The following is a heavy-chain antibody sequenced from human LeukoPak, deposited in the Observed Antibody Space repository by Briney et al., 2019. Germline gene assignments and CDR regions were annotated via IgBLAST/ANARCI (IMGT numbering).Heavy chain of an antibody. CDR1: GGSISGYY. Sequence: KPSETLSLTCTVSGGSISGYYWSWIRQPPGKGLEWIGYIYYSGSTNYNPSLQSRVTISVDTSKNQFSLKLSSVTAADTAVYYCARGRSGSEIFARSFDIWGQGTMVTVSS. CDR3: ARGRSGSEIFARSFDI. V-gene: IGHV4-59*01. CDR2: IYYSGST. J-gene: IGHJ3*02. D-gene: IGHD3-3*01.